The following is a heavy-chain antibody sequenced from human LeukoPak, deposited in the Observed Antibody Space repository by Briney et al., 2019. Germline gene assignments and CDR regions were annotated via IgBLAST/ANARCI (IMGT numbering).Heavy chain of an antibody. D-gene: IGHD1-14*01. V-gene: IGHV4-61*02. Sequence: SQTLSLTCTVSGGSISSGSYYWRWIRRPAGKGLEWIVRIYTSGSTNYNPSLKSRVTISVDTSRNQFSLKLSSVTAADTAVYYCARETARGDYWGQGTLVTVSS. J-gene: IGHJ4*02. CDR1: GGSISSGSYY. CDR2: IYTSGST. CDR3: ARETARGDY.